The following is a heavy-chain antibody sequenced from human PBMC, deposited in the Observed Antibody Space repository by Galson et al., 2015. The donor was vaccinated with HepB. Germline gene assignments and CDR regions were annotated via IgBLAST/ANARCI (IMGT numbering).Heavy chain of an antibody. D-gene: IGHD5-24*01. CDR2: ISYDGSSK. CDR3: AREGRRWLQSASDY. Sequence: SLRLSCAASGFTFSRYAMHWVRQAPGKGLEWVAVISYDGSSKYYADSVKGRITVSRDNSKNTLYVQMNSLRAEDTAVYYCAREGRRWLQSASDYWGQGALVTVSS. V-gene: IGHV3-30-3*01. CDR1: GFTFSRYA. J-gene: IGHJ4*02.